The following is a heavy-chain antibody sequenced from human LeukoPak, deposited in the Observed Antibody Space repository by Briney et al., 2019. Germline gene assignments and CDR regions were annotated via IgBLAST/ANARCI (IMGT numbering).Heavy chain of an antibody. V-gene: IGHV3-30-3*01. CDR1: GFTFSSYA. J-gene: IGHJ6*02. D-gene: IGHD2-15*01. Sequence: GGSLRLSCAASGFTFSSYAMHWVRQAPGKGLEWVAVISYDGSNKYYADSVKGRFTISRDNSKNTLYLQMNSLRAEDTAVYYCASLSLGYCSGGSCPSLYYGMDVWGQGTTVTVSS. CDR3: ASLSLGYCSGGSCPSLYYGMDV. CDR2: ISYDGSNK.